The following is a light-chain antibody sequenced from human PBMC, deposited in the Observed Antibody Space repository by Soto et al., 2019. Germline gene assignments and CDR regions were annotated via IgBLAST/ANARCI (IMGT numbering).Light chain of an antibody. J-gene: IGLJ1*01. Sequence: ALTQPASVSGSPGQSITISCTGTSSDVGGYNYVSWYQQHPGKAPKLMIYEVSNRPSGVPNRFSGSKSGNTASLTISGLQAEDEADYYCSSYTSSSTLHYVFGTGTKVTVL. V-gene: IGLV2-14*01. CDR1: SSDVGGYNY. CDR2: EVS. CDR3: SSYTSSSTLHYV.